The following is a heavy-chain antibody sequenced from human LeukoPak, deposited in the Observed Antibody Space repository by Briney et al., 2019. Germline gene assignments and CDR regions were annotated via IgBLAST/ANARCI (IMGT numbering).Heavy chain of an antibody. Sequence: GESLKTSCKGSGYSFTNYWIGWVRQMPGKGLEWMGIIYPGDSDTTYSPSFQGQVSISTDKSINTAYLQWSSLKASDTAMYYCAIPYFYGSGSSNYYFGYWGQGTLVTVSS. D-gene: IGHD3-10*01. V-gene: IGHV5-51*01. CDR1: GYSFTNYW. CDR3: AIPYFYGSGSSNYYFGY. J-gene: IGHJ4*02. CDR2: IYPGDSDT.